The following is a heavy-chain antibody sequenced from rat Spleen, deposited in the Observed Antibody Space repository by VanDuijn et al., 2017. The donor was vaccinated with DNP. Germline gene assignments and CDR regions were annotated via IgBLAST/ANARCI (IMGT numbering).Heavy chain of an antibody. D-gene: IGHD1-1*01. Sequence: QVQLQQSGAELAEPGSSVKISCKSSGYIFTSNYIGWIKQTTGQGLEYIGYINTGSGGTNYKEKFKGKATLTVDKSSSTAFMQLNSLTPDDSAVYYCARCPLYYYSGYYVDYWGQGVMVTVSS. CDR1: GYIFTSNY. CDR2: INTGSGGT. CDR3: ARCPLYYYSGYYVDY. V-gene: IGHV1-43*01. J-gene: IGHJ2*01.